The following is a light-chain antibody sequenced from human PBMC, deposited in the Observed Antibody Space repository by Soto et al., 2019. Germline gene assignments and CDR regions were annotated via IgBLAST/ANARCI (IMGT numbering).Light chain of an antibody. CDR2: AAS. J-gene: IGKJ3*01. CDR1: QGINNW. CDR3: QQTNSFPA. V-gene: IGKV1-12*01. Sequence: DIQMTQSPSSVSASVGDRVTITCRASQGINNWLAWYQQKPGKAPKLLIYAASTLQSGVPSRFSGSGSGTDFTLTISSLQPEDFATYYCQQTNSFPAFGPGTKVDIK.